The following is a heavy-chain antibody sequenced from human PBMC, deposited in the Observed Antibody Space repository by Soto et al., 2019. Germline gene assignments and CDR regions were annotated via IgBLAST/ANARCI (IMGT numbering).Heavy chain of an antibody. CDR1: GGSISSSSYY. CDR3: ARHGGQQQLVHFDY. V-gene: IGHV4-39*01. Sequence: TSETLSLTCTVSGGSISSSSYYWGWIRQPPGKGLEWIGSIYYSGSTYYNPSLKSRVTISVDTSKNQFSLKLSSVTAADTAVYYCARHGGQQQLVHFDYWGQGTLVTVPQ. CDR2: IYYSGST. D-gene: IGHD6-13*01. J-gene: IGHJ4*02.